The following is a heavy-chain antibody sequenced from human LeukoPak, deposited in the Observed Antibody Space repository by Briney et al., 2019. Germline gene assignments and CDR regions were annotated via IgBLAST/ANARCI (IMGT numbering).Heavy chain of an antibody. D-gene: IGHD2-21*02. CDR3: ARGVVVVTAHPLSYNWFDP. V-gene: IGHV3-48*03. Sequence: TGGSLRLSCAASGFTFSSYEMNWVRQAPGKGLEWISYISSTGRTTYYADSVKGRFTISRDNAKNSLYLQMNSLRVEDTAVYYCARGVVVVTAHPLSYNWFDPWGQGTLVTVSS. CDR1: GFTFSSYE. CDR2: ISSTGRTT. J-gene: IGHJ5*02.